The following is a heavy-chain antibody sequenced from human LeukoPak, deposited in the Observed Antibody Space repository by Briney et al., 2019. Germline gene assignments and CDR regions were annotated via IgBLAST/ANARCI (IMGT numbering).Heavy chain of an antibody. V-gene: IGHV3-21*01. CDR1: GFAFSSYS. D-gene: IGHD6-19*01. CDR3: ARVGIAVAGTKGFDY. CDR2: ISSSSSYI. J-gene: IGHJ4*02. Sequence: GGSLRLSCAASGFAFSSYSMNWVRQAPGKGLEWVSSISSSSSYIYYADSVKGRFTISRDNAKNSLYLQMNSLRAEDTAVYYCARVGIAVAGTKGFDYWGQGTLVTVSS.